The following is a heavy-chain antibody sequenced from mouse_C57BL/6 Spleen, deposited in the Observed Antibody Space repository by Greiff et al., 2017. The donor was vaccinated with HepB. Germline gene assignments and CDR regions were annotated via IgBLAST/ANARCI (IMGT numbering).Heavy chain of an antibody. J-gene: IGHJ4*01. CDR1: GYTFTDYE. CDR2: IDPETGGT. V-gene: IGHV1-15*01. D-gene: IGHD1-1*01. CDR3: TRRGFYYYGSSYVHAMDY. Sequence: VKLMESGAELVRPGASVTLSCKASGYTFTDYEMHWVKQTPVHGLEWIGAIDPETGGTAYNQKFKGKAILTADKSSSTAYMELRSLTSEDSAVYYGTRRGFYYYGSSYVHAMDYWGQGTSVTVSS.